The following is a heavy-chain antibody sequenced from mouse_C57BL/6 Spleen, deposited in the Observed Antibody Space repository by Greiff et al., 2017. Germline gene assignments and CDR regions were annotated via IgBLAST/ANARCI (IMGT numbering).Heavy chain of an antibody. CDR2: ISYDGSN. CDR1: GYSITSGYY. V-gene: IGHV3-6*01. CDR3: AIGDYYAMDY. D-gene: IGHD3-1*01. Sequence: EVQVVESGPGLVKPSQSLSLTCSVTGYSITSGYYWNWIRQFPGNKLEWMGYISYDGSNNYNPSLKNRISITRDTSKNQFFLKLNSVTTEDTATYYCAIGDYYAMDYWGQGTSVTVSS. J-gene: IGHJ4*01.